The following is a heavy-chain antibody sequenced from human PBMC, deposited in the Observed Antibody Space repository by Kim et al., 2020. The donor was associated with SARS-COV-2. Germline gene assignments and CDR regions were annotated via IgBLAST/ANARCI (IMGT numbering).Heavy chain of an antibody. CDR2: IYYSGST. J-gene: IGHJ4*02. V-gene: IGHV4-31*03. CDR3: ARATITMIVVVKYFDY. Sequence: SETLSLTCTVSGGSISSGGYYWSWIRQHPGKGLEWIGYIYYSGSTYYNPSLKSRVTISVDTSKNQFSLKLSSVTAADTAVYYCARATITMIVVVKYFDYWGQGTLVTVSS. D-gene: IGHD3-22*01. CDR1: GGSISSGGYY.